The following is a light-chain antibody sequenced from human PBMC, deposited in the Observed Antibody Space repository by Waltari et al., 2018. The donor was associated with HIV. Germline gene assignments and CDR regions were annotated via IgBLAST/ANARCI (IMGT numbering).Light chain of an antibody. J-gene: IGKJ4*01. CDR1: QSISSY. CDR3: QQRTEWPLT. Sequence: EIVLTQSPATLSLSPGERATLSCRASQSISSYLAWYQQNPGQAPRLLLYEASSRATGIPARFSGSGSGTDFTLTITSLEPEDFALYYCQQRTEWPLTFGGGTKVEIK. CDR2: EAS. V-gene: IGKV3-11*01.